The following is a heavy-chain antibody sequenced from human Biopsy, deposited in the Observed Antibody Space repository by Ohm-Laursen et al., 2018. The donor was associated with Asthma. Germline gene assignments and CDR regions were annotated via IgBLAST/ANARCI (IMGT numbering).Heavy chain of an antibody. CDR2: ISPIFGSS. J-gene: IGHJ3*02. CDR3: ARTYYDFLTGQVNDAFAI. V-gene: IGHV1-69*06. Sequence: SVKVSCKASGDSLGSFINYAISWVRQAPRQGLEWMGGISPIFGSSNYAQRLQGRVTITADKSTSTAYMELSSLRSEDTAVYYCARTYYDFLTGQVNDAFAIWGQGTMVTVSS. D-gene: IGHD3-9*01. CDR1: GDSLGSFINYA.